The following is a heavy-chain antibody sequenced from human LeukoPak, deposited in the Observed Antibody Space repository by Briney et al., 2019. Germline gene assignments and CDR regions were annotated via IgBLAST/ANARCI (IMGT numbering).Heavy chain of an antibody. V-gene: IGHV3-7*01. Sequence: GGSLRLSXAASGFTFSSYWMSWVRQTPGKGLEWVANIKQDGSEKYYVDSVKGRFTISRDSAKNSLYLQMNSLRAEDTAVYYCARDFEFYYDSSGYPGYWGQGTLVTVSS. CDR2: IKQDGSEK. J-gene: IGHJ4*02. D-gene: IGHD3-22*01. CDR3: ARDFEFYYDSSGYPGY. CDR1: GFTFSSYW.